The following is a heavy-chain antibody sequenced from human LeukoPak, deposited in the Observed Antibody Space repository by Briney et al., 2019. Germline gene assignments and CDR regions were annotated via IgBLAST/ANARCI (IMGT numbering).Heavy chain of an antibody. CDR3: AREDYDSRVFDY. CDR2: IYSSGST. J-gene: IGHJ4*02. CDR1: GGSISSGGYS. D-gene: IGHD3-22*01. V-gene: IGHV4-61*02. Sequence: SETLSLTCPVSGGSISSGGYSWSWIRQPPGKGLEWIGRIYSSGSTNYNPSLKSRVTISVDTSKNQFSLKLSSVTAADTAVYYCAREDYDSRVFDYWGQGTLVTVSS.